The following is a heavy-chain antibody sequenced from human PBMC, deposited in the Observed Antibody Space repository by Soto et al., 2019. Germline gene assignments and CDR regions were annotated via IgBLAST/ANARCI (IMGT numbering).Heavy chain of an antibody. D-gene: IGHD3-22*01. V-gene: IGHV3-53*01. CDR3: ARESYDSSGYYQHYFDY. J-gene: IGHJ4*02. Sequence: GGSLRLSCAASGFTVSNNDISWVRQAPGKGLEWVSIIYTGGTTDYVDSVKGRFIISRDNSKNTLYLQMDSLRAEDTAVYYCARESYDSSGYYQHYFDYWGQGTLVTVSS. CDR1: GFTVSNND. CDR2: IYTGGTT.